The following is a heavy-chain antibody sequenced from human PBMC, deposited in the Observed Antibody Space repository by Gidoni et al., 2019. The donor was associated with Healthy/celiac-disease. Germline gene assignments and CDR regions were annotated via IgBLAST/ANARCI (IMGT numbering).Heavy chain of an antibody. V-gene: IGHV3-23*01. J-gene: IGHJ4*02. CDR3: ASSGATVVTLFDY. Sequence: EVQLLESGGGLVQPGGSLRLSCAASGFPFSSYAMSWVRQAPGKGLEWVSAISGSGGSTYYADSVKGRFTISRDNSKNTLYLQMNSLRAEDTAVYYCASSGATVVTLFDYWGQGTLVTVSS. CDR1: GFPFSSYA. D-gene: IGHD4-17*01. CDR2: ISGSGGST.